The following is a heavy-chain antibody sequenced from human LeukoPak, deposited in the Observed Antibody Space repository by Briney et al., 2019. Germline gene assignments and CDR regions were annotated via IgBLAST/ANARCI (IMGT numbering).Heavy chain of an antibody. CDR1: GYTFTGYH. V-gene: IGHV1-2*02. Sequence: ASVKVSCKTSGYTFTGYHINWVRQPPGQGLEWVGWIRPNDGVTKYSQNLQGRVTMSRDTSISTTYLELSSLTSDDTATYYCARDDEHPYDTKVLDAYDVWGQGTMVTVSS. CDR2: IRPNDGVT. CDR3: ARDDEHPYDTKVLDAYDV. J-gene: IGHJ3*01. D-gene: IGHD3-22*01.